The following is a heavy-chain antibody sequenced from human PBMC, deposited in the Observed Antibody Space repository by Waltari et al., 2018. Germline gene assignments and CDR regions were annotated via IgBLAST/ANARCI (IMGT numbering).Heavy chain of an antibody. D-gene: IGHD6-13*01. V-gene: IGHV4-4*02. J-gene: IGHJ3*02. CDR2: IYHRGTA. Sequence: VLLQASRPVPVTSSGALSLTCPVFGGFISRDPWENWICQRPGMGLEWIVEIYHRGTANYNPSLKSRVTLSIDQSKNQVSLNLRSVTAADTAVYYCARDGRFKRGAATYSDAFDIWGQGTVVTVSS. CDR3: ARDGRFKRGAATYSDAFDI. CDR1: GGFISRDPW.